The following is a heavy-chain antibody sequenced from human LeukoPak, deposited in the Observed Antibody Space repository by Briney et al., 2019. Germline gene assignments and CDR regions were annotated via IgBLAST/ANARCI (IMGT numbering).Heavy chain of an antibody. D-gene: IGHD3-22*01. CDR3: AREEYYDSSGYQTDYHYYYYMVV. CDR2: IIPIFGTA. J-gene: IGHJ6*03. CDR1: GGTFSSYA. Sequence: SVKVSCKASGGTFSSYAISWVRQAPGQGLEWRGGIIPIFGTANYAQKFQGRVTITADKSTSTAYMELSSLRSEDTAVYYCAREEYYDSSGYQTDYHYYYYMVVWGKETTVTVSS. V-gene: IGHV1-69*06.